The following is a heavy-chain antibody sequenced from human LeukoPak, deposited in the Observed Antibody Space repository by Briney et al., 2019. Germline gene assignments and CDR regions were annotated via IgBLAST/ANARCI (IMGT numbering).Heavy chain of an antibody. CDR2: MNPNSGNA. CDR3: ARGVRRARTEDYESSGYFPSDY. CDR1: GYTFTSYD. Sequence: ASVKVSSKASGYTFTSYDINWVRQATGQGLEWMGWMNPNSGNAGYPQKFQSRVTMTRNTSISTAYLELSSLRSEDTAVYYCARGVRRARTEDYESSGYFPSDYWGQGTLVTVSS. J-gene: IGHJ4*02. V-gene: IGHV1-8*01. D-gene: IGHD3-22*01.